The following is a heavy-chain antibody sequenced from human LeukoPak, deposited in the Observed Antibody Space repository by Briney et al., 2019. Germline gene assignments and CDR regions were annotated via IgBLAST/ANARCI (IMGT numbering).Heavy chain of an antibody. CDR1: GYSISSGYY. J-gene: IGHJ4*02. D-gene: IGHD2-2*01. Sequence: SSETLSLTCTVSGYSISSGYYWGWIRQPPGKGLEWIGSIYHSGSTYYNPSIKSRVTISVATSKNQFSLKLSSVTAADTAVYYGAREYCSSTSCYLFDYWGQGTLVTVSS. V-gene: IGHV4-38-2*02. CDR3: AREYCSSTSCYLFDY. CDR2: IYHSGST.